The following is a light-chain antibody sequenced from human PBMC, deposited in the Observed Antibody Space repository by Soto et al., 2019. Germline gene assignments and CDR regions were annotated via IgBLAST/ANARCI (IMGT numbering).Light chain of an antibody. Sequence: EIVLTQSPGTLALSPGERATLSCRASQSVCSSHLAWYQQKPGQAPRLLIYGASSRATGIPDRFSGSGSGTDFTLTISRLEPEDFAVYYCQQYDISWLFGQGPKVEIQ. V-gene: IGKV3-20*01. CDR3: QQYDISWL. CDR2: GAS. J-gene: IGKJ1*01. CDR1: QSVCSSH.